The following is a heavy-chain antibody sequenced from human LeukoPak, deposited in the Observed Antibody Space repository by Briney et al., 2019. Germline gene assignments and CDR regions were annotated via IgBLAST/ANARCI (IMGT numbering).Heavy chain of an antibody. CDR1: GFTFRSYW. J-gene: IGHJ4*02. D-gene: IGHD1-1*01. CDR3: ARTNWNRAY. V-gene: IGHV3-7*01. CDR2: IKQDGSEK. Sequence: PGGSLRLSCAASGFTFRSYWMSWVRQAPGKGLEWVANIKQDGSEKYYVDSVKGRFTISRDNAKNSLYLQMNSLRAEDTAVYYCARTNWNRAYWGQGTLVTVSS.